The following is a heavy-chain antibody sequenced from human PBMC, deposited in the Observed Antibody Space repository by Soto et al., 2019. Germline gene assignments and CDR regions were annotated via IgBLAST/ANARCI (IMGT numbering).Heavy chain of an antibody. Sequence: GGSLRLSCVGSGFTFSTYSINWVRQAPGKGLEWVSSISSRSDIYYADSVKGRFTISRDNAKNSVSLQMNSLRAEDTAVYYCVREYTAWPLAYGLDVWGQGTTVTVSS. D-gene: IGHD2-2*02. CDR3: VREYTAWPLAYGLDV. J-gene: IGHJ6*02. CDR1: GFTFSTYS. CDR2: ISSRSDI. V-gene: IGHV3-21*01.